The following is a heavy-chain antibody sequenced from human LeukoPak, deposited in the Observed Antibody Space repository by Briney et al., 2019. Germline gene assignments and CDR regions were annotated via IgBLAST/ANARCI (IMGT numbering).Heavy chain of an antibody. CDR1: GFTFSNAW. J-gene: IGHJ4*02. CDR2: IKGKTDGGTT. D-gene: IGHD3-22*01. Sequence: GGSLRLSCAASGFTFSNAWMSWVRQAPGKGLEWVGRIKGKTDGGTTDYAAPVKGRFTISRDDSKNTLYLQMNSLKTEDTAVYYCTTGQAYYYDSSGYYYLDDYWGQGTLVTVSS. CDR3: TTGQAYYYDSSGYYYLDDY. V-gene: IGHV3-15*01.